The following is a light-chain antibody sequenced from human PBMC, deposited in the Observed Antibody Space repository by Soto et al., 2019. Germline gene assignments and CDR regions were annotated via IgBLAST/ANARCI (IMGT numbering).Light chain of an antibody. CDR2: DVS. CDR3: SSYTSSSTF. CDR1: SSDVGGYNY. V-gene: IGLV2-14*01. J-gene: IGLJ1*01. Sequence: QSVLTQPASVSGSPGQSITISCTGTSSDVGGYNYVSWYQQHPGKAPKLMIYDVSNRPSGVSNRFSGSKSGNTASLTISGLQAKDEADYYCSSYTSSSTFFGTGTKLTVL.